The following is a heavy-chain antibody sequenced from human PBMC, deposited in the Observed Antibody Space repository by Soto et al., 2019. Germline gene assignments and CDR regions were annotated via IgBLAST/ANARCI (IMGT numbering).Heavy chain of an antibody. Sequence: PSGTLYLTCAVSGGSISSGGYYWSGIRQHPGKGLEWIGYIYYSGSTYYNPSLKSRFTIPVDTSKNQFSLKLSSATAADTAVYYCARDRDGLGYCGQGTPVSVSS. V-gene: IGHV4-31*11. D-gene: IGHD3-10*01. J-gene: IGHJ4*02. CDR2: IYYSGST. CDR3: ARDRDGLGY. CDR1: GGSISSGGYY.